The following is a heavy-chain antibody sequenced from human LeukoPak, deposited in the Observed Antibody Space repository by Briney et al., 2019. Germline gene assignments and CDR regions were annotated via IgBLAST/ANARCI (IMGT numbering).Heavy chain of an antibody. Sequence: ASVKVSCKASGYTFTSYAMHWVRQAPGQRLEWMGWINAGNGNTKYSQKLQGRVTMTTDTSTSTAYMELRSLRSDDTAVYYCARESSYGDHTFDPWGQGTLVTVSS. J-gene: IGHJ5*02. CDR3: ARESSYGDHTFDP. CDR1: GYTFTSYA. D-gene: IGHD4-17*01. V-gene: IGHV1-3*01. CDR2: INAGNGNT.